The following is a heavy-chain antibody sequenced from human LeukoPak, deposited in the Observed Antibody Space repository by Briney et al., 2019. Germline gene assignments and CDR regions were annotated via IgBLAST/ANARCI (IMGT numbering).Heavy chain of an antibody. D-gene: IGHD2-2*01. Sequence: SETLSLTCTVSGGSISSYYWSWIRQPPGKGLEWIGYIYYSGSTNYNPSLKSRVTISVDTSKNQVSLKLRSVTAADTAVYYCARGIVVVPAATYFDNWGQGTLVTVSS. CDR3: ARGIVVVPAATYFDN. J-gene: IGHJ4*02. CDR2: IYYSGST. V-gene: IGHV4-59*12. CDR1: GGSISSYY.